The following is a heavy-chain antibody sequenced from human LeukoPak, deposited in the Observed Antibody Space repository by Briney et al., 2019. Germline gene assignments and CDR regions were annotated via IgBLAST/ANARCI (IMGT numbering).Heavy chain of an antibody. CDR2: IHYSGST. J-gene: IGHJ5*02. CDR1: GGSASGATHH. Sequence: KTSETLSLTCTVSGGSASGATHHWSWIRQPPGKGLECIGYIHYSGSTKYNPSLRSRVTISVDTSKNQFSLRLTSVTAADTAVYYCARIEVEGLRFDPWGQGTLVTVSS. CDR3: ARIEVEGLRFDP. V-gene: IGHV4-61*01. D-gene: IGHD5-24*01.